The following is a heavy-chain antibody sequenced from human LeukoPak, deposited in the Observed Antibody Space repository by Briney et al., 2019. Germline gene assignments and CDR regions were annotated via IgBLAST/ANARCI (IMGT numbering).Heavy chain of an antibody. J-gene: IGHJ5*02. D-gene: IGHD1-26*01. CDR1: GDSISSSSYY. CDR3: ASSYSGSYQGRYNWFDP. Sequence: SETLSLTCTVSGDSISSSSYYWGWIRQPPGKGPEWVASIYYTGSTYYNPSLRSRVTMLVDTSKNQFSLNLTSVTAADTAVYYCASSYSGSYQGRYNWFDPWGQGTLVTVSS. CDR2: IYYTGST. V-gene: IGHV4-39*07.